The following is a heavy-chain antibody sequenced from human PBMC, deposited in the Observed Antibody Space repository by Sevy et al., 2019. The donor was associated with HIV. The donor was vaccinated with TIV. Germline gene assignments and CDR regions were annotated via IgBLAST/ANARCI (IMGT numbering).Heavy chain of an antibody. CDR3: ATHPSFGWGTFSFLQD. CDR2: ITPTSGTT. CDR1: GHTSTEYF. D-gene: IGHD3-10*01. V-gene: IGHV1-46*01. Sequence: ASVKVSCKASGHTSTEYFVHWVRQAPGQRPQWMGVITPTSGTTSYSQTFQGRLIMTSDTSTTTVHMELTSLRSEDTAIYYCATHPSFGWGTFSFLQDWGQGTLVTVYS. J-gene: IGHJ1*01.